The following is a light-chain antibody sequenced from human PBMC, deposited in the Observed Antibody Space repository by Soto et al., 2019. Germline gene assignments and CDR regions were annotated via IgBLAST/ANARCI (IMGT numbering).Light chain of an antibody. Sequence: EIVLTQSPGTLSVSPGERATLSCRASQSVSSSYLAWYQQKPGQAPRLLIHGASNRATGIPDRFSGSGSGTDFTLIIIRLEPEDSAVYYCQHYGSSRIYSFGQGTKLEIK. CDR3: QHYGSSRIYS. V-gene: IGKV3-20*01. CDR2: GAS. CDR1: QSVSSSY. J-gene: IGKJ2*03.